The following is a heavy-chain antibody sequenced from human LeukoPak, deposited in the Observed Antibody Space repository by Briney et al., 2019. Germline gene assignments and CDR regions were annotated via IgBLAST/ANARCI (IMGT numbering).Heavy chain of an antibody. CDR3: ARDYGDYVHLDY. CDR1: GFTFSSYS. D-gene: IGHD4-17*01. Sequence: KPGGSLRLSCAASGFTFSSYSMNWVRQAPGKGLEWVSSISSSSSYIYYADSVKGRFTISRDNAKNSLYLQMNSLRAEDTAVYYCARDYGDYVHLDYWGQGTLVTVSS. CDR2: ISSSSSYI. V-gene: IGHV3-21*01. J-gene: IGHJ4*02.